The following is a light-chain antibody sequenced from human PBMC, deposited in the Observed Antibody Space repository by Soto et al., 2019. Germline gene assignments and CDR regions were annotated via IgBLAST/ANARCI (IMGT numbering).Light chain of an antibody. Sequence: QSALTQPASLSGSPGQSITISCTGTSSDVGGSGLVSWYQFHPGKAPKLLIFEGFKRPSGISNRFSGSKSGITASLTISGLQAEDEADYYCCSYAGRSTWDVVFGGGTKLTVL. V-gene: IGLV2-23*01. CDR1: SSDVGGSGL. CDR3: CSYAGRSTWDVV. CDR2: EGF. J-gene: IGLJ2*01.